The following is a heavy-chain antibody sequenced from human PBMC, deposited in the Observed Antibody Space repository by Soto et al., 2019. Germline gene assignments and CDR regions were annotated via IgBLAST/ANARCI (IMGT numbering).Heavy chain of an antibody. V-gene: IGHV7-4-1*01. CDR2: INTNTGNP. J-gene: IGHJ6*02. CDR3: ARDPLYSSGWYRYYYYYGMDV. Sequence: ASVKVSCKASGYTFTSCAMNWVRQAPGQGLEWMGWINTNTGNPTYAQGFTGRFVFSLDTSVSTAYLQICSLKAEDTAVYYCARDPLYSSGWYRYYYYYGMDVWGQGTTVTVSS. D-gene: IGHD6-19*01. CDR1: GYTFTSCA.